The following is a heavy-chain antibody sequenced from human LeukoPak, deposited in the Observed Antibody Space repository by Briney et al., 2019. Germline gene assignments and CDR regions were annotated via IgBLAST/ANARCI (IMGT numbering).Heavy chain of an antibody. Sequence: KPSETLSLXCTVSGGSISSYYWSWNRQPPGKGLEWIGYIYYSGSTNYNPSLKSRVTISVDTSKNQFSLKLSSVTAADTAVYYYARDHEAGATYRRTPDAFDIWGQGTMVTVSS. J-gene: IGHJ3*02. CDR1: GGSISSYY. CDR2: IYYSGST. CDR3: ARDHEAGATYRRTPDAFDI. D-gene: IGHD1-26*01. V-gene: IGHV4-59*01.